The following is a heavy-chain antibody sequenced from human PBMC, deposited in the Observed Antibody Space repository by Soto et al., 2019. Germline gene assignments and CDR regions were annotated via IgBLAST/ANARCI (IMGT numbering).Heavy chain of an antibody. J-gene: IGHJ4*02. D-gene: IGHD3-10*01. Sequence: QVQLVESGGGVVQPGTSLRLSCAASGSTFSNYGMHWVRQAPGKGLEWVAVVWYDGTTKFYPDSVKGRFTISRDNSNNTLYLQMNSLRVEDTAVYYCATVDNYYGSVFGGQGTLVTVSS. CDR3: ATVDNYYGSVF. CDR2: VWYDGTTK. V-gene: IGHV3-33*01. CDR1: GSTFSNYG.